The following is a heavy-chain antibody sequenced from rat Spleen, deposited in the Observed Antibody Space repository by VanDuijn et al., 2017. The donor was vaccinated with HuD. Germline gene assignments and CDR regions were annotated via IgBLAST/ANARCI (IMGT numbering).Heavy chain of an antibody. CDR2: IWAGGTT. CDR3: TRDSDVYYGFPPMDA. J-gene: IGHJ4*01. V-gene: IGHV2-72*01. D-gene: IGHD1-6*01. Sequence: QVQLKESGPGLMQPSDTLSLTCTVSGFSLNRNGVGWVRQPLGKGLVWMGTIWAGGTTNYNSALKSRLSISRDTSKNQVFLKMNSLQTDDTGTYYCTRDSDVYYGFPPMDAWGQGASVTVSS. CDR1: GFSLNRNG.